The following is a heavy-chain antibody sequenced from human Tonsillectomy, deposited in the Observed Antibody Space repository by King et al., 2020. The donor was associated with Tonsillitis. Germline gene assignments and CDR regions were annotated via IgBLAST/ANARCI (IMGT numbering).Heavy chain of an antibody. J-gene: IGHJ4*02. CDR2: ISYDGSNK. Sequence: VQLVESGGGVVQPGRSLRLSCAASGFTFSSYGIHWVRQAPGKGLEWVADISYDGSNKKYADSVKGRFTISRDNSKNTLYLQMNSLRAEDTAVYYCYTMSYWGQGTLVTVSS. D-gene: IGHD3-10*02. V-gene: IGHV3-30*03. CDR3: YTMSY. CDR1: GFTFSSYG.